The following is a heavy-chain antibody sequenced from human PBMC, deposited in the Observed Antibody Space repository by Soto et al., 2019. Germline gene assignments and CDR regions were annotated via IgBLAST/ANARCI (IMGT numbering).Heavy chain of an antibody. CDR3: AKLDEGGLQYAYYAMDV. D-gene: IGHD2-15*01. J-gene: IGHJ6*02. Sequence: QVHLVESGGGVVHPGRSPRLSCVASGFTFSNYGMHWVRQAPGKGLEWVAVISYEGSNKYYADSVKGRFTISRDNSKNTLYLQMTSLRTEDTALYYCAKLDEGGLQYAYYAMDVWGQGTTVTVSS. CDR2: ISYEGSNK. CDR1: GFTFSNYG. V-gene: IGHV3-30*18.